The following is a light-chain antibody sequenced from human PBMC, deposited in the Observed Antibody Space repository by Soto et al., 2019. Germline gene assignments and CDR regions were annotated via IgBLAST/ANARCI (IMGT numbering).Light chain of an antibody. CDR1: SSDVGAYNY. CDR2: EVT. CDR3: SSKRDSSTLFV. Sequence: QSVLTQPAPVSRSPRQSRNIPSTATSSDVGAYNYVSWYQHHPGKVPKLLIYEVTSRPSGVSDRFSGSKSGNTASLTISGLQAEDEADYYCSSKRDSSTLFVFGTGTKVTVL. V-gene: IGLV2-14*01. J-gene: IGLJ1*01.